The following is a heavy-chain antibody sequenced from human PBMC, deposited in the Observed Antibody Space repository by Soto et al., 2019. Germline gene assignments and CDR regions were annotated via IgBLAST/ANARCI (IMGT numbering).Heavy chain of an antibody. CDR2: IYYSGST. Sequence: QVQLQESGPGLVKPSQTLSLTCTVSGGSISSGDYYWSWIRQPPGKGLEWIGYIYYSGSTYYNPSRKRRVTVSVDTSKNQFSLELSSVTAADTAVYYCASSGYCTNGVCSTLFDPWGQGTRVTVSS. J-gene: IGHJ5*02. CDR3: ASSGYCTNGVCSTLFDP. CDR1: GGSISSGDYY. D-gene: IGHD2-8*01. V-gene: IGHV4-30-4*01.